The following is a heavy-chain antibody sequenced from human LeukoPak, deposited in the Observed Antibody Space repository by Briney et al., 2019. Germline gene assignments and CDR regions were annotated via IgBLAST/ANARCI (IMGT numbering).Heavy chain of an antibody. D-gene: IGHD2-21*01. J-gene: IGHJ4*02. Sequence: PGGSLRLSCAASGFTFSSYAMSWVRQAPGKGLEWVSAISSSGGRTYYADSVKGRFTISRDNSKNTLYLQMNSPRAEDTAVYYCAKDIVVVPPATFFDYWGQGTLVTVSS. CDR1: GFTFSSYA. CDR2: ISSSGGRT. V-gene: IGHV3-23*01. CDR3: AKDIVVVPPATFFDY.